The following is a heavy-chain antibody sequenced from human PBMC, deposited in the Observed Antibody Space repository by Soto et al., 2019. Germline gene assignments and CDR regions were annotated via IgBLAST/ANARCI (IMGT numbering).Heavy chain of an antibody. CDR3: ARAKCCSGRESAAFDI. J-gene: IGHJ3*02. V-gene: IGHV1-2*04. CDR2: INPNSGGT. D-gene: IGHD2-15*01. CDR1: GYTFTGYY. Sequence: QVQLVQSGAEVKKPGASVKVSCKASGYTFTGYYMHWVRQAPGQGLEWMGWINPNSGGTNYAQKFQGWVTMTRDTSISTAYMELSRLRSDDTAVYYCARAKCCSGRESAAFDIWGQGTMVTVSS.